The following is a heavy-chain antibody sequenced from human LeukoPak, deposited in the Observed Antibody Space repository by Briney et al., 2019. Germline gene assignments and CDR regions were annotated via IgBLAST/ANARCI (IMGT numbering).Heavy chain of an antibody. V-gene: IGHV3-21*01. Sequence: GGSLRLSCAASGFTLSSSAMNWVRQAPGKGLEWVSSINNVGSHIYYADSVKGRFTISRDNAKNSLYLQMNSLRAEDTAVYYCATWGVASNNWFDPWGQGTLVTVSS. CDR3: ATWGVASNNWFDP. CDR2: INNVGSHI. D-gene: IGHD3-16*01. J-gene: IGHJ5*02. CDR1: GFTLSSSA.